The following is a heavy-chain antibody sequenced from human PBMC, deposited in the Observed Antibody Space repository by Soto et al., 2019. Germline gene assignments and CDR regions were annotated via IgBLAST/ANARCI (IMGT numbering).Heavy chain of an antibody. D-gene: IGHD3-3*01. CDR3: AGNDFWSGYFDY. Sequence: QVQLQESGPGLVKPSETLSLTCTVSGGSISSYYWSWIRQPPGKGLEWIGYIYYSGSTNYNPSLKSRVTISVDTSKNQFYLKLSSVTAADTAVYYCAGNDFWSGYFDYWGQGTLVTVSS. V-gene: IGHV4-59*01. CDR2: IYYSGST. CDR1: GGSISSYY. J-gene: IGHJ4*02.